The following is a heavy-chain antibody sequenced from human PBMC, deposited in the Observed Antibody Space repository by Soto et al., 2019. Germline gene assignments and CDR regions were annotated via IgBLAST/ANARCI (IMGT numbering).Heavy chain of an antibody. Sequence: QVQLQESGPGLVKPSQTLSLTCTVSGGSISSGGYYWSWIRQHPGKGLEWIGYIYYSGSTYYNPSLKSRVTMSVDSSKNQFSLKLTSVPAADTAVYYCARDWSRGWFDYWGQGTLVTVSS. J-gene: IGHJ4*02. CDR2: IYYSGST. CDR1: GGSISSGGYY. V-gene: IGHV4-31*03. CDR3: ARDWSRGWFDY. D-gene: IGHD6-19*01.